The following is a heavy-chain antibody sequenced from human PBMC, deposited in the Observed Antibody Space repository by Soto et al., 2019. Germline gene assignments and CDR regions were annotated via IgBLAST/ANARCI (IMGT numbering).Heavy chain of an antibody. CDR3: TRRIAVAGPYYYYYYMDV. CDR2: IRSKANSYAT. V-gene: IGHV3-73*01. Sequence: GGSLRLSCAASGFTFSGSAMHWVRQASGKGLEWVGRIRSKANSYATAYAASVKGRFTISRDDSKNTAYLQMNSLKTEDTAVYYCTRRIAVAGPYYYYYYMDVWGKGTTVTVSS. D-gene: IGHD6-19*01. J-gene: IGHJ6*03. CDR1: GFTFSGSA.